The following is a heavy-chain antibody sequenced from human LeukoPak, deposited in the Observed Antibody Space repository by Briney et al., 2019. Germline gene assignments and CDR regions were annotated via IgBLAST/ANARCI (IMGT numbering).Heavy chain of an antibody. V-gene: IGHV3-23*01. J-gene: IGHJ4*02. CDR1: GFTFSSYA. CDR3: ARTRWSSSWYYFDS. D-gene: IGHD6-13*01. Sequence: PGGSLRLSCAASGFTFSSYAMSWVRQAPGKGLECVSAIIPSGGSTYYADSVKGRLTISRDNSKNTLYLLMNSLRAEDTAAYYCARTRWSSSWYYFDSWGQGTLVTVSS. CDR2: IIPSGGST.